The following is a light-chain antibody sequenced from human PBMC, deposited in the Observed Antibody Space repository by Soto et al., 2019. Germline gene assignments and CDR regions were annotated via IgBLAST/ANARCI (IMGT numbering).Light chain of an antibody. CDR1: RSDIGGYNY. CDR2: DVS. V-gene: IGLV2-14*01. CDR3: SSYTSSSTYV. J-gene: IGLJ1*01. Sequence: QSVLTQRAAVSGSPGQSVTIYCTGTRSDIGGYNYVSWYQQHPGKAPKLMIHDVSNRPSGVSNRFSGSKSGNTASLTISGLQAEDEADYYCSSYTSSSTYVFGTGTKVTVL.